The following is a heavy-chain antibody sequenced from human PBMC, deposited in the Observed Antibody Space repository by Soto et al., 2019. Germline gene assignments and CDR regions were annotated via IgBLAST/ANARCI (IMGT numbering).Heavy chain of an antibody. CDR2: IIPICGTA. CDR1: GATFSSYA. CDR3: AREKSRYYEY. V-gene: IGHV1-69*06. J-gene: IGHJ4*02. Sequence: GASVKVSCKASGATFSSYAISWVRQAPGQGLEWMGWIIPICGTANYAQKFQGRVTMTGDTSTSTAYMELSSLRSEDTAVYYCAREKSRYYEYWGQATRVTVSS.